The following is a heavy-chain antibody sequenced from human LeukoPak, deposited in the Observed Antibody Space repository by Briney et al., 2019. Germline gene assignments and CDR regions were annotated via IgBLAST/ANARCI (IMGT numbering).Heavy chain of an antibody. J-gene: IGHJ4*02. CDR2: INSDGSST. CDR3: ARGHHYYDSSAYYY. D-gene: IGHD3-22*01. V-gene: IGHV3-74*01. CDR1: GFTFNRYW. Sequence: GGSLRLSCAASGFTFNRYWMHWVRQVPGKGLVWVSRINSDGSSTTYADSVKGRFTISRDNARNTLYLQMNSLRAEDTAVYYCARGHHYYDSSAYYYWGQGTLVTVSS.